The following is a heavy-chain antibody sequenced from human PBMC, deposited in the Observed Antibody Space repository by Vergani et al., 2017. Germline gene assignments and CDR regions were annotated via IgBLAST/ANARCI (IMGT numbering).Heavy chain of an antibody. CDR2: IYYSGST. V-gene: IGHV4-59*01. Sequence: QVQLQESGPGLVKPSETLSLTCTVSGGSISSYYWSWIRQPPGKGLEWIGYIYYSGSTNYNPSLKSRVTISVDTSKNQFSLKLSSVPAADTAVYYCARGNYGSGSYDYWGQGTLVTVSS. J-gene: IGHJ4*02. CDR3: ARGNYGSGSYDY. D-gene: IGHD3-10*01. CDR1: GGSISSYY.